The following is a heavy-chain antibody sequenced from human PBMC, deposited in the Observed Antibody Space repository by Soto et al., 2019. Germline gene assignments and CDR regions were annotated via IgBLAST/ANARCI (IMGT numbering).Heavy chain of an antibody. D-gene: IGHD3-22*01. CDR1: GYSLSSYY. CDR3: SRYYRYYYDSTGYYSVYNWFDP. CDR2: INPSGGST. J-gene: IGHJ5*02. Sequence: ASVKVSCKASGYSLSSYYMHWVRQAPGQGLEWMGIINPSGGSTSYAQKFQGRVTMTRDTSTSTVYMELSSLRSEDTAVYYCSRYYRYYYDSTGYYSVYNWFDPWGQGTLVTVSS. V-gene: IGHV1-46*01.